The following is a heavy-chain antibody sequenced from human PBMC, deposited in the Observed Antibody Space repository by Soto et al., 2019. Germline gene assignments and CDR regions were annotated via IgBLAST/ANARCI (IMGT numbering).Heavy chain of an antibody. J-gene: IGHJ4*02. D-gene: IGHD3-22*01. CDR1: GFTFSSYG. CDR3: AKDRDYYDSSGYYCSY. V-gene: IGHV3-30*18. Sequence: QVQLVESGGGVVQPGRSLRLSCAASGFTFSSYGMHWVRQAPGKGLEWVAVISYDGSNKYYADSVKGRFTISRDNSKNTLYLQMNSLRAEDTACDYCAKDRDYYDSSGYYCSYWGQGTLVNVSS. CDR2: ISYDGSNK.